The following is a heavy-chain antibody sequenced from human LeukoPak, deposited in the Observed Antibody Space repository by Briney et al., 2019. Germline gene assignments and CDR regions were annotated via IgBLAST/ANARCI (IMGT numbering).Heavy chain of an antibody. CDR3: ARSGGGYFDY. D-gene: IGHD3-16*01. V-gene: IGHV3-48*03. CDR1: GFTFSNYE. J-gene: IGHJ4*02. Sequence: PGGSLRLSCAASGFTFSNYEFNWVRQAPGKGLEWISYISSSGRNIYYADSVKGRFTISRDNAKNTLYVQMNSLIAEDTAVYYCARSGGGYFDYWGQGTLVTVSS. CDR2: ISSSGRNI.